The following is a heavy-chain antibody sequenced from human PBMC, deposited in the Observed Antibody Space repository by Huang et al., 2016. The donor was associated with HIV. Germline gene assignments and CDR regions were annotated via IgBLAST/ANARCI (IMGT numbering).Heavy chain of an antibody. D-gene: IGHD2-2*01. CDR2: ITQGGRT. Sequence: GAGLLKPSETLTLTCAVSGDSLSGFFWSWIRQSPGRGLEWIGEITQGGRTNYNPSLKSRVTIAIDTSKKQFSLKLKSVTADDTSTYYWARGRGTSWSFFDTWGQGSFVTVSS. V-gene: IGHV4-34*01. CDR3: ARGRGTSWSFFDT. J-gene: IGHJ5*02. CDR1: GDSLSGFF.